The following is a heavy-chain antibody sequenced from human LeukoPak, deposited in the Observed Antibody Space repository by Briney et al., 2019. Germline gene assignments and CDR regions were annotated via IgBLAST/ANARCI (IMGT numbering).Heavy chain of an antibody. CDR3: ARGGPIDY. J-gene: IGHJ4*02. V-gene: IGHV3-74*01. Sequence: GGSLRLSCAASGFTFSNNWMYWVRQAPGKGLVWVSRINSDGSTTSYVDSVKGRFTISRDNAKSTLYLQMNSLRAEDTAVYYCARGGPIDYWGQGTLVTVSS. CDR1: GFTFSNNW. CDR2: INSDGSTT.